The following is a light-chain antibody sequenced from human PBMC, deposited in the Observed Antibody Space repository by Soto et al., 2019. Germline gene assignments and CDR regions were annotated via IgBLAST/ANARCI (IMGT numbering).Light chain of an antibody. CDR2: TNN. CDR3: ATWDDSRKGV. CDR1: SSNIESHP. Sequence: QAVVTQPPSASGTPRQRIVISCSGSSSNIESHPVNWYQQVPGTAPKLLINTNNQRPSGVPDRFSGSKSGASASLTITGLQPEDEATYYCATWDDSRKGVFGTGTKVTVL. V-gene: IGLV1-44*01. J-gene: IGLJ1*01.